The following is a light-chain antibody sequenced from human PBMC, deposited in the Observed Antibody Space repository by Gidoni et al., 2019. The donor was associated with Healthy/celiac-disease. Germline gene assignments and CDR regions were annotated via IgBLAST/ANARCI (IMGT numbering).Light chain of an antibody. CDR1: QSLLHSNGYNY. CDR3: MQALQTGT. J-gene: IGKJ2*01. CDR2: LGS. V-gene: IGKV2-28*01. Sequence: EIVRTQSPLALPVTPGEPASISCRSSQSLLHSNGYNYLDWYLQKPGQSPQLLIYLGSNRASGVPASFRGSVSGTDFTLQISRVEAEDVGVSYCMQALQTGTFGQWTKLEI.